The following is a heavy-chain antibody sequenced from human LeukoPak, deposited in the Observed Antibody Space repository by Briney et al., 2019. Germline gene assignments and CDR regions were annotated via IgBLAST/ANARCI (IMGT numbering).Heavy chain of an antibody. Sequence: ASVKVSCKASGYTFTGYYMHWVRQAPGQGLEWMGWIDPNSGGTKYAQKFQGRVTMTRDTSISTAYMELSSLTSDDTALFYCARPPYCSTTSCYTGIGVYWGQGTLVTVSS. CDR2: IDPNSGGT. CDR1: GYTFTGYY. V-gene: IGHV1-2*02. CDR3: ARPPYCSTTSCYTGIGVY. D-gene: IGHD2-2*02. J-gene: IGHJ4*02.